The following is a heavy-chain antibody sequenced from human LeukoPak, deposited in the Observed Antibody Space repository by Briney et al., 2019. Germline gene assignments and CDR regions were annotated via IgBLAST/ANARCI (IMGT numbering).Heavy chain of an antibody. CDR1: GFTFRNYW. V-gene: IGHV3-74*01. D-gene: IGHD3-16*02. Sequence: GGSLRLSCAAYGFTFRNYWMHWVRQTPGKGLVWVARINGDGSSRRYAASVKGRFTISRDNANNTLYLQMNSLRVEDTAMYYCAREGDDYVWGSSRYAGGWFDPWGQGTQVTVSS. CDR2: INGDGSSR. J-gene: IGHJ5*02. CDR3: AREGDDYVWGSSRYAGGWFDP.